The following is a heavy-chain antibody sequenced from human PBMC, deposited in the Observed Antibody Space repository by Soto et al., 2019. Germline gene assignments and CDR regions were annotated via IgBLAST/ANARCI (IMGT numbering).Heavy chain of an antibody. Sequence: GESLKISCKGSGYSFTSYWISWVRQMPGKGLGWMGRIDPSDSYTNYSPSFQGHVTISADKSISTAYLQWSSLKASDTAMYYCARGSLWFGELLSFYYYYGMDVWGQGTTVTVSS. D-gene: IGHD3-10*01. V-gene: IGHV5-10-1*01. CDR1: GYSFTSYW. J-gene: IGHJ6*02. CDR3: ARGSLWFGELLSFYYYYGMDV. CDR2: IDPSDSYT.